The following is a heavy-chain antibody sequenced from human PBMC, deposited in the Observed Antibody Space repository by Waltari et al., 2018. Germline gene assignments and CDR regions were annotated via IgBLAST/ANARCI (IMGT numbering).Heavy chain of an antibody. CDR1: GFTFSSYS. V-gene: IGHV3-48*04. CDR3: ASLPGYSSSWRYYFDY. D-gene: IGHD6-13*01. CDR2: ISISSSTI. Sequence: EVQLVESGGGLVQPGGSLRLSCAACGFTFSSYSLNWVRPAPGKGLAWVSYISISSSTIYYADSVNGRFTISRDNAKNSLYLQMNSLRAEDTAVYYCASLPGYSSSWRYYFDYWGQGTLVTVSS. J-gene: IGHJ4*02.